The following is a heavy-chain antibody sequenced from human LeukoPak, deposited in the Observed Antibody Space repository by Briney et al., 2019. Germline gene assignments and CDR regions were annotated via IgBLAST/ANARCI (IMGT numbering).Heavy chain of an antibody. CDR1: GGSISSYY. J-gene: IGHJ6*03. CDR3: ARLSHYYYYYYMDV. Sequence: SETLSLTCTVSGGSISSYYWSWIRQPPGRGLEWIGYIYTSGSTNYNPSLKGRVTISVDTSKNQFSLKLSSVTAADTAVYYCARLSHYYYYYYMDVWGKGTTVTVSS. V-gene: IGHV4-4*09. CDR2: IYTSGST.